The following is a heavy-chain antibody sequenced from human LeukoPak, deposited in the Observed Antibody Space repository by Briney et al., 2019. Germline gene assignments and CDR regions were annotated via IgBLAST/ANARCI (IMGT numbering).Heavy chain of an antibody. CDR1: GFTFSSYW. CDR3: ARAYYYGSSSYRSGRYYFDY. V-gene: IGHV3-74*01. J-gene: IGHJ4*02. CDR2: MNNDGSTT. Sequence: GGSLRLSCAASGFTFSSYWMHWVRHSPGKGLVWVSRMNNDGSTTTYADSVKGRFTIFRDNAKNTLYLQMNSLRAEDTAVYYCARAYYYGSSSYRSGRYYFDYWGQGTLVTVSS. D-gene: IGHD3-22*01.